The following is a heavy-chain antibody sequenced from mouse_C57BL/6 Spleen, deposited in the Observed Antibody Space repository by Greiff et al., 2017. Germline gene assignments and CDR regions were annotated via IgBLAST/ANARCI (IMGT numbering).Heavy chain of an antibody. CDR1: GYTFTSYW. J-gene: IGHJ4*01. V-gene: IGHV1-55*01. CDR3: AREPHYGSSYEAMDY. Sequence: QVQLKQSGAELVKPGASVKMSCKASGYTFTSYWITWVKQRPGQGLEWIGDIYPGSGSTNYNEKFKSKATLTVDTSSSTAYMQLSSLTSEDAAVYYCAREPHYGSSYEAMDYWGQGTSVTVSS. D-gene: IGHD1-1*01. CDR2: IYPGSGST.